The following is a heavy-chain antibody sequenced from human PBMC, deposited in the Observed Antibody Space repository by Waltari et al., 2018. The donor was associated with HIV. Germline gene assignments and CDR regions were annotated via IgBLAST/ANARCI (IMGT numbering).Heavy chain of an antibody. CDR1: GGSISSGSYY. Sequence: QVQLQESGPGLVKPSQTLSLTCTVSGGSISSGSYYWSWIRQPAGKGLEWIGRIYTSGSTNYNPSLKSRVTISVDTSKNQFSLKLSSVTAADTAVYYCARDGSGWYHYYYYGMDVWGQGTTVTVSS. V-gene: IGHV4-61*02. D-gene: IGHD6-19*01. J-gene: IGHJ6*02. CDR2: IYTSGST. CDR3: ARDGSGWYHYYYYGMDV.